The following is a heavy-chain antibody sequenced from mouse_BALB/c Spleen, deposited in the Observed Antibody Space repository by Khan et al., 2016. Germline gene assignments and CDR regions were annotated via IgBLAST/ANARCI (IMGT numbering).Heavy chain of an antibody. CDR3: APRFAD. V-gene: IGHV14-3*02. CDR1: GFNIRDTY. J-gene: IGHJ3*01. Sequence: VQLQQSGAELVKPGASVKLSCTASGFNIRDTYFHWVKQRPEQGLEWIGRIDPANGDTKYDPNFQGRATISSDTSSNTAYLQRSSLTTEDTAVYDCAPRFADWGQGTLVTVS. CDR2: IDPANGDT.